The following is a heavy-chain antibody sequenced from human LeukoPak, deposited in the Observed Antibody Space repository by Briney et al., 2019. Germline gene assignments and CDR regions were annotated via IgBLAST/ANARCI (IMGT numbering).Heavy chain of an antibody. CDR1: GGSISSYY. CDR3: ARSGLWFGELRDYFDY. Sequence: SETLSLTCTVSGGSISSYYWSWIRQPPGKGLEWIGRIYTSGSTNYNPSLKSRVTMSVDTSKNQLSLKLGSVTAADTAVYYCARSGLWFGELRDYFDYWGQGTLVTVSS. D-gene: IGHD3-10*01. J-gene: IGHJ4*02. V-gene: IGHV4-4*07. CDR2: IYTSGST.